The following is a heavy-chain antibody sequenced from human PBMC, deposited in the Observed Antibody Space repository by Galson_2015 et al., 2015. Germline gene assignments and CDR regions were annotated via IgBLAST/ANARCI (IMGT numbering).Heavy chain of an antibody. D-gene: IGHD1-26*01. CDR3: ARGPSKHQLLRGAVDL. CDR1: GSFSGYY. Sequence: GSFSGYYWSWIRQPPGKGLEWIGAINTFGSTNFNPSLKPRVTLSKDTSNKQFSLKLTSVTAADTAVYFCARGPSKHQLLRGAVDLWGQGTLVTVSS. CDR2: INTFGST. V-gene: IGHV4-34*01. J-gene: IGHJ5*02.